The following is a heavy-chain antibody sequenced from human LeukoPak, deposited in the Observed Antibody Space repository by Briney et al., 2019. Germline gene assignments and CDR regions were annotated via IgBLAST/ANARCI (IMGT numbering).Heavy chain of an antibody. J-gene: IGHJ6*02. V-gene: IGHV3-30-3*01. CDR3: ARELQDNYYYYGMDV. CDR1: GFTFSSYA. Sequence: GGSLRLSCAAPGFTFSSYAMHWVRQAPGKGLDWVAVMSYDGSNKYHADSVKGRFTISRDSSKNTLYLQMNSLRAEDTAVYYCARELQDNYYYYGMDVWGQGTTVTVSS. CDR2: MSYDGSNK.